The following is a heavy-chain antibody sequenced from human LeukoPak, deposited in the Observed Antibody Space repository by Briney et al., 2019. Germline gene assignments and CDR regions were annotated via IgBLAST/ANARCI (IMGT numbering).Heavy chain of an antibody. CDR3: ANYDFWTKRFDY. J-gene: IGHJ4*02. V-gene: IGHV3-66*01. Sequence: PGGSLRLSCAASGFTVSSNYMSWVRQAPGKGLEWVSVIYSGGSTYYADSVKGRFTISRDNSKNTLYLQMNGLRAEDTAVYYCANYDFWTKRFDYWGQGTLVTVSS. CDR2: IYSGGST. CDR1: GFTVSSNY. D-gene: IGHD3-3*01.